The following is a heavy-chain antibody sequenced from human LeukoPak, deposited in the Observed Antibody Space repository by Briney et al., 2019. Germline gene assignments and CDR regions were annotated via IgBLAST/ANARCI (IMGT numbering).Heavy chain of an antibody. CDR2: IKQDGSEK. D-gene: IGHD3-9*01. Sequence: PGGSLRLSCAASGFTFSSYWMSWVRQAPGTGLEWVANIKQDGSEKYYVDSVKGRFTISRDNAKNSLYLQMNSLRAEDTAVYYCARDFDYDILTGYLVYWGQGTLVTVSS. J-gene: IGHJ4*02. V-gene: IGHV3-7*03. CDR3: ARDFDYDILTGYLVY. CDR1: GFTFSSYW.